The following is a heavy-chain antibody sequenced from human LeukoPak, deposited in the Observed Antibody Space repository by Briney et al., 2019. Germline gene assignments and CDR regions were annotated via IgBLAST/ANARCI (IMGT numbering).Heavy chain of an antibody. CDR1: GFTFSSYS. CDR2: ISSSSSYI. Sequence: GGSLRLSCAASGFTFSSYSMNWVRQAPGKGLEWVSSISSSSSYIYYVDSVKGRFTISRDNAKNSLFLQMNSLRAEDTAVYYCARDILSGRYGYFDYWGQGTLVTVSS. CDR3: ARDILSGRYGYFDY. D-gene: IGHD1-26*01. V-gene: IGHV3-21*01. J-gene: IGHJ4*02.